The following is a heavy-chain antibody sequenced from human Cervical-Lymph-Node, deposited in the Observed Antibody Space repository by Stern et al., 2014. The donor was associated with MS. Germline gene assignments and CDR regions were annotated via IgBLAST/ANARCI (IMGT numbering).Heavy chain of an antibody. V-gene: IGHV3-11*01. D-gene: IGHD2-2*01. CDR3: ARAIYDRLVPGWFDP. CDR2: ISSTGSAT. CDR1: GFTFSDHY. Sequence: VQLVESGGALVKPGGSLRLSCVGSGFTFSDHYISWIRQAPGKGMEWISYISSTGSATYYADSVKGRFTISRDNAKNSIYLQMNTLKIEDTATYYCARAIYDRLVPGWFDPWGQGTLVTVSS. J-gene: IGHJ5*02.